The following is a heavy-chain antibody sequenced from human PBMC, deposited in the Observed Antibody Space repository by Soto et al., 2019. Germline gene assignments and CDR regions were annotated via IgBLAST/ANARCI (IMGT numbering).Heavy chain of an antibody. V-gene: IGHV3-30*03. Sequence: PGGSLRLSCAASGFTFSSFGMHCVRQAPGKGLKWVAVISYDGTEEKYADSVKGRATVSRDNSKNTVYLQMNRLRGDDSAIYYRATGRFDVVTICRFDHWGQGTLVTVSS. CDR2: ISYDGTEE. J-gene: IGHJ4*01. CDR1: GFTFSSFG. D-gene: IGHD3-9*01. CDR3: ATGRFDVVTICRFDH.